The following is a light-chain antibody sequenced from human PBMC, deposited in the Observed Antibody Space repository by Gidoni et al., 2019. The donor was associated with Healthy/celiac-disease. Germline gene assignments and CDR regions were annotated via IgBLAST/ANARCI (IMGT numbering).Light chain of an antibody. CDR1: QSVSSY. CDR3: QRRKT. Sequence: EIVLTQSPATLSLSPGERATLSCRASQSVSSYLAWYQQKPGQAPRLLIYDASNRATGIPARFSGSGSGTDFTLTIISLEPEDFAVYYCQRRKTFXHXTKVEIK. V-gene: IGKV3-11*01. CDR2: DAS. J-gene: IGKJ1*01.